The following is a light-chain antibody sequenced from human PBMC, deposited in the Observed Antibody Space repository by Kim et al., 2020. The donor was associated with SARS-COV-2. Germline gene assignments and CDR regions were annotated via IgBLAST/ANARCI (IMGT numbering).Light chain of an antibody. CDR2: DNN. Sequence: ELTQPPSASGTPGQRVTISCSGSRSNIGNNAVNWYQQLPGTAPKLLMYDNNQRPSGVPDRFSGSTSGTSASLAISGLQSEDEADYYCAAWDDSLNGPVFGGGTQLTVL. CDR1: RSNIGNNA. J-gene: IGLJ3*02. CDR3: AAWDDSLNGPV. V-gene: IGLV1-44*01.